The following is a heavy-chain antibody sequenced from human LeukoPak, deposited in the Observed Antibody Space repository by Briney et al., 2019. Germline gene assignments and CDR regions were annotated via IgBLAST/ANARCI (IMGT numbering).Heavy chain of an antibody. Sequence: PSETLSLTCTVSGGSISSGSYYWSWIRQPAGKGLEWIGRIYTSGSTNYNPSLKSRVTISVDTSKNQFSLKLSSVTAADTAVYYCARAFQDYYYMDVWGKGTTVTISS. CDR1: GGSISSGSYY. CDR2: IYTSGST. V-gene: IGHV4-61*02. CDR3: ARAFQDYYYMDV. J-gene: IGHJ6*03.